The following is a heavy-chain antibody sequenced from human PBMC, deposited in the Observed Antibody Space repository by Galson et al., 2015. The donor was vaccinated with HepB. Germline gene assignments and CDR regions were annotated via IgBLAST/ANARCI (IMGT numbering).Heavy chain of an antibody. CDR3: LFQYMAV. D-gene: IGHD3-10*02. V-gene: IGHV3-15*01. CDR1: GFTFKSAW. CDR2: IKSKTDGGTT. J-gene: IGHJ6*03. Sequence: SLRLSCAASGFTFKSAWMTWVRQAPGKGLDWVGRIKSKTDGGTTACAAPVKGRFTISRDDSKNTVYLQMSSLEAEDTGVYYCLFQYMAVWGRGTTVTVSS.